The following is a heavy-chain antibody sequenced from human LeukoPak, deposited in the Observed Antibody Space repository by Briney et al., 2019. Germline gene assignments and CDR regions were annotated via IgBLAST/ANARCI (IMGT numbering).Heavy chain of an antibody. J-gene: IGHJ5*02. D-gene: IGHD3-22*01. CDR1: GGSISRYY. CDR2: IYYTGST. Sequence: PSETLSLTCTVSGGSISRYYWSWIRQPPGKGLEWIGFIYYTGSTNYNPSLKSRLTISVDTSKNQFSLKLSSVTAADTAVYYCARFRYYYDSSGFLGNWFDPWGQGTLVTVSS. CDR3: ARFRYYYDSSGFLGNWFDP. V-gene: IGHV4-59*01.